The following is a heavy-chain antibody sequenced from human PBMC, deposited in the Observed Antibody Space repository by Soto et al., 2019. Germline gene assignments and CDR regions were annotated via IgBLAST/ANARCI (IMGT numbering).Heavy chain of an antibody. V-gene: IGHV3-15*07. CDR2: IKSKTDGGTT. Sequence: EVQLVESGGGLVKPGGSLRLSCAASGSTLSNAWMNWVRQAPGKGLEWVGRIKSKTDGGTTDYAAPVKGRFTISRDDSNNTLYLLMNSLKISDTTVSYCTTGPFCTNGVCYLYGMDVWGQGTTVTGSS. J-gene: IGHJ6*02. CDR1: GSTLSNAW. D-gene: IGHD2-8*01. CDR3: TTGPFCTNGVCYLYGMDV.